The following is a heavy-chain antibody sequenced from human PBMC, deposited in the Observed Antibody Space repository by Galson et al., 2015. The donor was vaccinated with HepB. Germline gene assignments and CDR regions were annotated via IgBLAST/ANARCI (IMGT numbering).Heavy chain of an antibody. Sequence: SLRLSCAASGFTFSSYSMNWVRQAPGKGLEWVSSISSSSSYIYYADSMKGRFTISRDNAKNSLYLQMNSLRAEDTAVYYCARDLLGALPARYFDYWGQGTLVTVSS. V-gene: IGHV3-21*01. CDR1: GFTFSSYS. J-gene: IGHJ4*02. CDR3: ARDLLGALPARYFDY. D-gene: IGHD1-26*01. CDR2: ISSSSSYI.